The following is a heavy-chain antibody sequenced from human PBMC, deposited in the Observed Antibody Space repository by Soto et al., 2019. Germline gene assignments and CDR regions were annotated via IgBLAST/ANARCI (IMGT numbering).Heavy chain of an antibody. CDR1: GITFSDYY. Sequence: PGGSLRLSCEGAGITFSDYYISWIRQAPGKGLEWISYSSNSGTFSRYADSVKGRFSISRDNTKNLLYLQMNSLRAEDTAVYYGARSGDNYNRLDYWGQGTPVTVSS. D-gene: IGHD1-1*01. V-gene: IGHV3-11*06. CDR2: SSNSGTFS. CDR3: ARSGDNYNRLDY. J-gene: IGHJ4*02.